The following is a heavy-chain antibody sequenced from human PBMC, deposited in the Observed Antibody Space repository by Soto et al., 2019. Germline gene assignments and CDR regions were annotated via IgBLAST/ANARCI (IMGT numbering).Heavy chain of an antibody. CDR3: ARWGGGYCSGGSCYGWFDP. V-gene: IGHV1-69*13. D-gene: IGHD2-15*01. Sequence: ASVKVSCKASGGTFSSYAISWVRQAPGQGLEWMGGIIPIFGTANYAQKFQGRVTITADESTSTAYMELSSLRSEDTAVYYCARWGGGYCSGGSCYGWFDPWGQGTLVTVSS. CDR1: GGTFSSYA. J-gene: IGHJ5*02. CDR2: IIPIFGTA.